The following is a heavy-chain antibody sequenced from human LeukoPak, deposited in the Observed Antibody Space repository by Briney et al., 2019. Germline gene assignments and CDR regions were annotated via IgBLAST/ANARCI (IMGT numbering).Heavy chain of an antibody. Sequence: GGSLRLSCAASGFTVSSNYMSWVRQAPGKGLEWVSIIYSGGSTYYADSVKGRFTISRDNAKNSLYLQMNSLRAEDTAVYYCARDRHGGYSYSSMVYYMDVWGKGTTVTVSS. CDR2: IYSGGST. D-gene: IGHD5-18*01. J-gene: IGHJ6*03. CDR1: GFTVSSNY. V-gene: IGHV3-53*01. CDR3: ARDRHGGYSYSSMVYYMDV.